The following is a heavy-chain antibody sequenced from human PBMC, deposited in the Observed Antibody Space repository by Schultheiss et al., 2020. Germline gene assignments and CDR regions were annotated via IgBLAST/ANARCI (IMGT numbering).Heavy chain of an antibody. CDR3: ARGLIGVVAGDAFDI. J-gene: IGHJ3*02. D-gene: IGHD2-15*01. CDR2: IWYDGSNK. CDR1: GFTVSSNY. Sequence: GGSLRLSCAASGFTVSSNYMSWVRQAPGKGLEWVAVIWYDGSNKYYADSVKGRFTISRDNAKNSLYLQMNSLRAEDTAVYYCARGLIGVVAGDAFDIWGQGTMVTVSS. V-gene: IGHV3-33*08.